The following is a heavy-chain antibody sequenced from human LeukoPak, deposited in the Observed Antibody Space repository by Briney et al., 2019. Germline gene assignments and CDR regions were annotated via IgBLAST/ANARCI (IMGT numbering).Heavy chain of an antibody. Sequence: GGSLRLSCAAFGFTFSTYSMNRVRQAPGKGLEWVSSINYDSRDIYYTDSVTGRFTISRDNAKNSLYLHMNSLRAEDTAVYYCARNREALAVAGAGEFDYWGQGTLVTVSS. CDR2: INYDSRDI. V-gene: IGHV3-21*06. J-gene: IGHJ4*02. D-gene: IGHD6-19*01. CDR1: GFTFSTYS. CDR3: ARNREALAVAGAGEFDY.